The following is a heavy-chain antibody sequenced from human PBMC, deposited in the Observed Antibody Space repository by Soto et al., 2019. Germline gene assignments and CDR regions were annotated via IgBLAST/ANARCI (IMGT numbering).Heavy chain of an antibody. CDR2: ISGSGGST. J-gene: IGHJ6*02. CDR3: AKLPTRDWQLVPYYGMDV. Sequence: EVQLLESGGGLVQPGGSLRLSCAASGFTFSSYAMSWVRQAPGKGLEWVSAISGSGGSTYYADSVKGRFTISRDNSKNTLYLQMNSLRAEDTAVYYCAKLPTRDWQLVPYYGMDVWGQGTTVTVSS. D-gene: IGHD6-6*01. CDR1: GFTFSSYA. V-gene: IGHV3-23*01.